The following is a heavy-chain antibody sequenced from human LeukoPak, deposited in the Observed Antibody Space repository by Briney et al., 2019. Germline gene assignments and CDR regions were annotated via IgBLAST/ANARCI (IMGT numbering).Heavy chain of an antibody. J-gene: IGHJ4*02. CDR1: GFTFSSYA. CDR2: ISGSGGST. CDR3: AKSQDGYCSSTSCSNFDY. Sequence: GGSLRLSCAASGFTFSSYAMSWVRQAPGKGLEWVSAISGSGGSTYYADSVKGRFTISRDNSKNTLYLQMNSLRAEDTAVHYCAKSQDGYCSSTSCSNFDYWGQGTLVTVSS. D-gene: IGHD2-2*01. V-gene: IGHV3-23*01.